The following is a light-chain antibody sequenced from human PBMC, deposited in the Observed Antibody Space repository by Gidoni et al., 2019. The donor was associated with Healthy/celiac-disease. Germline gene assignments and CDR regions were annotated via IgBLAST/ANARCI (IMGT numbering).Light chain of an antibody. Sequence: EIVFTQSPATLSLSPGERATLSCMASQSVSSYLAWYQQKPGQSPRLLIYDASNRATGIPARFSGSGSGTDFTLTISSLEPEDFAVYYCQQRSTPLTFXGXTKVEIK. J-gene: IGKJ4*01. CDR2: DAS. CDR1: QSVSSY. CDR3: QQRSTPLT. V-gene: IGKV3-11*01.